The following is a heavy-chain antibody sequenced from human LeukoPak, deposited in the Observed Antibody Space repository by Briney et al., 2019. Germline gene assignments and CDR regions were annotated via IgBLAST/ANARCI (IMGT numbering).Heavy chain of an antibody. J-gene: IGHJ4*02. CDR1: GFTFSTYA. V-gene: IGHV3-23*01. CDR2: ISGSGGRT. D-gene: IGHD3-10*01. Sequence: GGSLRLSCAASGFTFSTYAMSWVRQAPGKGPEWVSGISGSGGRTYHADSVKGRFTISRDNSKNTLYLQMNSLRAEDTAVYYCARDKLLWFGPFDYWGQGTLVTVSS. CDR3: ARDKLLWFGPFDY.